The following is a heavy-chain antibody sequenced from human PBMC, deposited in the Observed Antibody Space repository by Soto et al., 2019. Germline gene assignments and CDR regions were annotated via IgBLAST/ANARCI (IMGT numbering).Heavy chain of an antibody. CDR2: INSDGTLT. Sequence: GGSLRLSCAASGFSFNNYWMHWVRQAPGKGLVWVPRINSDGTLTNYADSVKGRFTISRDNAKNTLRLQMNSLRAEDTAVYYCARGISGASDSTYDWWGQGTLVTVSS. D-gene: IGHD5-12*01. J-gene: IGHJ4*02. CDR3: ARGISGASDSTYDW. CDR1: GFSFNNYW. V-gene: IGHV3-74*01.